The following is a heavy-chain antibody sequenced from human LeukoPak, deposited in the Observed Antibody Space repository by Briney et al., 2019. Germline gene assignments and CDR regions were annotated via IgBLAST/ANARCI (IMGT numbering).Heavy chain of an antibody. CDR1: GGSISSGDYY. D-gene: IGHD3-10*01. CDR3: ARAIASSGSRLFDY. V-gene: IGHV4-30-4*01. Sequence: PSQTLSLTCTVSGGSISSGDYYWSWIRQPLGKGLEWIAYIYYSGSTYYNPSLKSRVTISHDTSKNQFSLKLSSVTAADTAVYYCARAIASSGSRLFDYWGQGTLVTVSS. J-gene: IGHJ4*02. CDR2: IYYSGST.